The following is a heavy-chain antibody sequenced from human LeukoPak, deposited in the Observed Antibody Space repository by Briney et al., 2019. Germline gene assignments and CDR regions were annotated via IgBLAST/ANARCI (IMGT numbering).Heavy chain of an antibody. D-gene: IGHD2-8*01. Sequence: SETLSLTCAVSGYSISSGYYWGWIRRPPGKGLEWIGSIYHSGSTYYNPSLKSRVTISVDTSKNQFSLKLSSVTAADTAVYYCARHVRARRYCTNGVCYRWFDPWGQGTLVTVSS. CDR3: ARHVRARRYCTNGVCYRWFDP. J-gene: IGHJ5*02. CDR1: GYSISSGYY. CDR2: IYHSGST. V-gene: IGHV4-38-2*01.